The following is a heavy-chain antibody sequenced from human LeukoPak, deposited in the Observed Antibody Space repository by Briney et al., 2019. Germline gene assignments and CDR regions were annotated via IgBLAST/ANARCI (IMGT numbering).Heavy chain of an antibody. CDR3: ARDLGFGPMVRGVISP. J-gene: IGHJ5*02. CDR1: GGSISSYY. CDR2: IYYSGST. Sequence: SETLSLTCTVSGGSISSYYWSWIRQPPRKGLEWIGYIYYSGSTNYNPSLKSRVTISVDTSKNQFSLRLSSVTAADTAVYYCARDLGFGPMVRGVISPWGQGTLVTVSS. V-gene: IGHV4-59*01. D-gene: IGHD3-10*01.